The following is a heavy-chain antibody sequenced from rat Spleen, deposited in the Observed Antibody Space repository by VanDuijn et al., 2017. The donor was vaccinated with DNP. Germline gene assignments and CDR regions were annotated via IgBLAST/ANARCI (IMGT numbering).Heavy chain of an antibody. D-gene: IGHD1-11*01. Sequence: EVQLQESGPGLVKPSQSLSLTCSVTGYSITSNYWAWIRKFPGNKMEWMGYINYSGTTAYNPSLRSRIPITRDTSKNQFFLQLNSVTTEDTATDYCARGLNYGGYIYSWYFDFWGPGTMVTVSS. V-gene: IGHV3-1*01. J-gene: IGHJ1*01. CDR1: GYSITSNY. CDR3: ARGLNYGGYIYSWYFDF. CDR2: INYSGTT.